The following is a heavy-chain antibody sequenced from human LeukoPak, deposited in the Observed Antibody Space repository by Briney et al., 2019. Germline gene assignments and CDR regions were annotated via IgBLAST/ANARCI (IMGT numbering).Heavy chain of an antibody. CDR1: DFNFMSYS. V-gene: IGHV3-30*09. CDR3: ARIPFDGHWYFDL. Sequence: GGSLRRSCVASDFNFMSYSMQWVRKAPVKGLQWVAAISYDGSNIFYEDSVKGRFAISRDNSKSTLYLQMNNLRTEDTAVYYCARIPFDGHWYFDLWGRGTLVTVSS. J-gene: IGHJ2*01. CDR2: ISYDGSNI. D-gene: IGHD2-21*01.